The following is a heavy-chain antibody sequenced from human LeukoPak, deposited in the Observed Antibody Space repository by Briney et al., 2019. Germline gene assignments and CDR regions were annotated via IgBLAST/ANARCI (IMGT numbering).Heavy chain of an antibody. CDR1: GYTFTDYY. Sequence: ASVQVSCKASGYTFTDYYIHWVRQSPGRGLESLGWINPNSVTTNYAQKFRGRVTMTRDTSIRTAYMELAELTSDDTAVYYCARGHDSGYSNSLDPWGQGTLVTVSS. CDR3: ARGHDSGYSNSLDP. V-gene: IGHV1-2*02. CDR2: INPNSVTT. D-gene: IGHD3-22*01. J-gene: IGHJ5*02.